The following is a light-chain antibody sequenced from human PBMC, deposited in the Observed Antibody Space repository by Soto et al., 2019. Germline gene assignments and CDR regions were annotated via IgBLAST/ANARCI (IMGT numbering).Light chain of an antibody. CDR1: SSNIGSNY. CDR2: NTN. V-gene: IGLV1-47*02. J-gene: IGLJ2*01. Sequence: QSVLTQPPSASATPGQSVTISCSGRSSNIGSNYVYWYQQVPGTAPKLLIYNTNQRPSGVPDRFSGSRSGTSASLAISGLRSEDQSDYYCAAWDDSLSGVVFGGGTKLTVL. CDR3: AAWDDSLSGVV.